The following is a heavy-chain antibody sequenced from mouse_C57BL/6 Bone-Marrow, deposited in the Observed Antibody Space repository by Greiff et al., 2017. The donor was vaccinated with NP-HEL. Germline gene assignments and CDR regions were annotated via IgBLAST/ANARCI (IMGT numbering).Heavy chain of an antibody. Sequence: VQLQQSGPELVKPGASVKMSCKASGYTFTDYNMHWVKQSHGKSLEWIGYINPNNGGTSYNQKFKGKATLTVNKSSSTAYMELRSLTSEDSAVYYCAREKIYYSYFDYWGQGTTLTVSS. V-gene: IGHV1-22*01. D-gene: IGHD1-1*01. CDR1: GYTFTDYN. CDR3: AREKIYYSYFDY. J-gene: IGHJ2*01. CDR2: INPNNGGT.